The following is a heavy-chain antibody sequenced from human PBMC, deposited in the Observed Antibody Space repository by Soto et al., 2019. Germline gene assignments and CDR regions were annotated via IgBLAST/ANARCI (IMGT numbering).Heavy chain of an antibody. J-gene: IGHJ6*02. CDR3: ARNGVGNSYYYYYYGMDV. CDR2: ISSSGSTI. Sequence: EVQLVESGGGLVQPGGSLRLSCAASGFTFSSYEMNWVRQAPGKGLEWVSYISSSGSTIYYADSVKGRFTISRDNAKNSLYLQMNSLRAEDTAVYYCARNGVGNSYYYYYYGMDVWGQGTTVTVSS. CDR1: GFTFSSYE. D-gene: IGHD4-4*01. V-gene: IGHV3-48*03.